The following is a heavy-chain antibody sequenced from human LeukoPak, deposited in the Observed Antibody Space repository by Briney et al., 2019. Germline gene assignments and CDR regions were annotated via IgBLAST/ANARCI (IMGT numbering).Heavy chain of an antibody. D-gene: IGHD2-2*01. Sequence: GASVKVSCKASGYTFTSYYMHWVRQATGQGLEWMGWMNPNSDNTGYAQKFQGRVTMTRNTSISTAYMELSSLRSEDTAVYYCASPRYCSSTSCYYYYGMDVWGQGTTVTVSS. CDR1: GYTFTSYY. J-gene: IGHJ6*02. CDR2: MNPNSDNT. V-gene: IGHV1-8*02. CDR3: ASPRYCSSTSCYYYYGMDV.